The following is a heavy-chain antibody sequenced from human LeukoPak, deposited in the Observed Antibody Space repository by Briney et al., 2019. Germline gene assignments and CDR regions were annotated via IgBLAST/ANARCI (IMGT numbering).Heavy chain of an antibody. CDR3: ARANLWPSYYFDH. D-gene: IGHD3-10*01. Sequence: SETLSLTCTVSGGSISSYYWSWIRQPPGKGLEWIGYIYYSGSTNYNPSLKSRVTISVDTSKNQFSLKLSPVTAADTAVYYCARANLWPSYYFDHWGQGTLVTVSS. CDR1: GGSISSYY. V-gene: IGHV4-59*01. J-gene: IGHJ4*02. CDR2: IYYSGST.